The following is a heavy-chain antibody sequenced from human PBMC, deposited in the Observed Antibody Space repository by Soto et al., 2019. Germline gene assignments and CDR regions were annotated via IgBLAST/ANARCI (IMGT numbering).Heavy chain of an antibody. CDR3: AKDRYCSRTNCLDAFDI. V-gene: IGHV3-23*01. Sequence: EVQLLESGGGLVQPGGSLRLSCAASGFTFTRYATSWVRQAPGKGLEWVSVISGSGASTDYADSVKGRFTISRDNSNNTLYLQMNSLRAEDTAVYYCAKDRYCSRTNCLDAFDIWGQGTMVIVSS. CDR2: ISGSGAST. D-gene: IGHD2-2*01. CDR1: GFTFTRYA. J-gene: IGHJ3*02.